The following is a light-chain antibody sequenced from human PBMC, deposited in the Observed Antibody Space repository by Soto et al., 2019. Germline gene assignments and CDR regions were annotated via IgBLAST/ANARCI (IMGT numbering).Light chain of an antibody. CDR2: DAS. CDR3: QQYGSSPWT. CDR1: QSVSSSY. Sequence: EIVLTQSPGTLSLSPGERATLSCRASQSVSSSYLAWYQQKTGQAPRLLIYDASSRATGIPDRFSGSGSGTDFTLTISRVEPEDFAVYYCQQYGSSPWTFGQGTKVDIK. V-gene: IGKV3-20*01. J-gene: IGKJ1*01.